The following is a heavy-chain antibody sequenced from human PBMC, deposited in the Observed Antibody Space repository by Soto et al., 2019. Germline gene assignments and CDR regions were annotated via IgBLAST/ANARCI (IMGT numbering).Heavy chain of an antibody. CDR2: IVVGSGNT. CDR1: GFTFTSSA. V-gene: IGHV1-58*01. J-gene: IGHJ4*02. CDR3: AAAYSGSYSVEY. D-gene: IGHD1-26*01. Sequence: SVRVSCKASGFTFTSSAVQWVRQARGQRLEWIGWIVVGSGNTNYAQKFQERVTITRDMSTSTAYMELSSLRSEDTAVYYCAAAYSGSYSVEYWGQGTLVTVSS.